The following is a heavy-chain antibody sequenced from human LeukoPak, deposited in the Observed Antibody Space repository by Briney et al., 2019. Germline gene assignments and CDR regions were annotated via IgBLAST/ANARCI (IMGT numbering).Heavy chain of an antibody. V-gene: IGHV1-8*03. CDR1: GYTFTRYD. CDR3: ARVGAAMVRGVILYYFDY. J-gene: IGHJ4*02. Sequence: ASVKVSCKASGYTFTRYDINWVRQATGQGLEWMGWMNPNSGNTGYAQKFQGRVTITRNTSISTAYMELSSLRSEDTAVYYCARVGAAMVRGVILYYFDYWGRGTLVTVSS. CDR2: MNPNSGNT. D-gene: IGHD3-10*01.